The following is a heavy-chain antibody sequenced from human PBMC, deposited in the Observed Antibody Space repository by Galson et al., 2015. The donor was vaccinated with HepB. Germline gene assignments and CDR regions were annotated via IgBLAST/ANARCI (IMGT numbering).Heavy chain of an antibody. J-gene: IGHJ6*03. Sequence: SVKVSCKASGGTFSSYTISWVRQAPGQGLEWMGGIIPIFGTASYAQKFQGRVTISADESTSTAYMELSSLRSEDTAVYYCARDQSVLSNYHYHMDVWGKGTTVTVSS. CDR2: IIPIFGTA. V-gene: IGHV1-69*13. D-gene: IGHD2/OR15-2a*01. CDR1: GGTFSSYT. CDR3: ARDQSVLSNYHYHMDV.